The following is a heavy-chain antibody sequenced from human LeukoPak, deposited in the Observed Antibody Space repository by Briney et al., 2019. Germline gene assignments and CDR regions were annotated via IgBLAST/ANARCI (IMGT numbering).Heavy chain of an antibody. V-gene: IGHV3-74*01. J-gene: IGHJ4*02. CDR3: VRSSGWPDY. Sequence: GGSLRLSCAASGFTFSSCWMHWVRQAPGKGLVWVSRINSDGSTTTYADSVEGRFTISRDNAKNTLYLQMNSLRAEDTAVYYCVRSSGWPDYWGQGTLVTVSS. CDR1: GFTFSSCW. D-gene: IGHD6-19*01. CDR2: INSDGSTT.